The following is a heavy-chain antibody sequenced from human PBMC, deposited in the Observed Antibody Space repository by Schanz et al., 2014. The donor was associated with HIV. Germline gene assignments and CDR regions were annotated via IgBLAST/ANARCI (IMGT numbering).Heavy chain of an antibody. CDR3: ARAMLISGTGYWTGENY. CDR2: IKPDGSET. J-gene: IGHJ4*02. V-gene: IGHV3-7*01. CDR1: GFIIDNYW. Sequence: DLEESGGGLVQPGGSLRLSCVASGFIIDNYWMSWVRQAPGSGLEWVANIKPDGSETYYVGSVRGRFTISRDNAKNSLYLQMTGLKAEDTAVYYCARAMLISGTGYWTGENYWGQGTLVIVSS. D-gene: IGHD3-10*01.